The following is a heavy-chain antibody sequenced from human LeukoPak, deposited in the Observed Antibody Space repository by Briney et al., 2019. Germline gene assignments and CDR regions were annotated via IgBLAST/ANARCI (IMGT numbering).Heavy chain of an antibody. CDR3: ARRRGSSSWYRKNYYGMDV. D-gene: IGHD6-13*01. CDR2: INHSGST. V-gene: IGHV4-34*01. Sequence: SETLSLTCAVYGGSLSGYYWSWIRQPPGKGLEWIGEINHSGSTNYNPSLKSRVTISVDTSKNQFSLKLSSVTAADTAVYYCARRRGSSSWYRKNYYGMDVWAKGPRSPSP. CDR1: GGSLSGYY. J-gene: IGHJ6*02.